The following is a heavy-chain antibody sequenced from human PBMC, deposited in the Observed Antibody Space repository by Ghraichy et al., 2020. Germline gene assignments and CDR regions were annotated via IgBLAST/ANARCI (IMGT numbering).Heavy chain of an antibody. J-gene: IGHJ4*02. Sequence: SETLSLTCSVSGDSVNGGDHFWTWIRQPTGKGLEWLGYTGTAYSNPSLKGRLTISVDTSNNQFSLNLRSVTAADTAVYFFARSRDDYPHYYFDYWGQGVLVTVSS. CDR3: ARSRDDYPHYYFDY. CDR2: TGTA. CDR1: GDSVNGGDHF. V-gene: IGHV4-30-4*01. D-gene: IGHD5-24*01.